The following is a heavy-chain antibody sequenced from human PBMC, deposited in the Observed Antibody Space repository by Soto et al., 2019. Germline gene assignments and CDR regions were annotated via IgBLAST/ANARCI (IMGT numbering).Heavy chain of an antibody. CDR1: EFTFSTYA. CDR3: ARERGGLSGYYYYGMDV. V-gene: IGHV3-23*01. Sequence: AGGSLRLSCAASEFTFSTYAMTWVRQAPGRGLQWVATISDSGDITYYADSVKGRFTISRDNSRNTPYLQMNSLRAEDTAVYYCARERGGLSGYYYYGMDVWGQGTTVTVSS. J-gene: IGHJ6*02. D-gene: IGHD2-8*02. CDR2: ISDSGDIT.